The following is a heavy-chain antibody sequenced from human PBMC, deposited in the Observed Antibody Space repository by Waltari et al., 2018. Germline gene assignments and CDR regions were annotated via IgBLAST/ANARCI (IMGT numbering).Heavy chain of an antibody. V-gene: IGHV4-4*02. J-gene: IGHJ4*02. Sequence: QVQLKESGPGLVKPSETLSLACDVSGGSFSSNDWWSWVRQPPGKGLEWIGEVHHSGSTKYNPFLNSRVVMSVDTSKNQISLTMKSVTAADTAVYYCARGFAGWPFDYWGPGTLVIVAS. CDR2: VHHSGST. D-gene: IGHD6-19*01. CDR1: GGSFSSNDW. CDR3: ARGFAGWPFDY.